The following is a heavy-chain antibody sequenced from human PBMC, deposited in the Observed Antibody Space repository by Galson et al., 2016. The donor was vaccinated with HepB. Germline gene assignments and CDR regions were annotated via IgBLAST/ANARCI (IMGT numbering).Heavy chain of an antibody. CDR1: GFTFSNYA. Sequence: LRLSCAASGFTFSNYAMSWVRQAPGKGLEWVSSISQSGSITYYADSLKGRFTISRDNSKNILYLQMKSLRAEDTAVYYCAKDETSGFCNGETCYRTFDYWGQGTLLTVSA. J-gene: IGHJ4*02. CDR2: ISQSGSIT. D-gene: IGHD2-15*01. CDR3: AKDETSGFCNGETCYRTFDY. V-gene: IGHV3-23*01.